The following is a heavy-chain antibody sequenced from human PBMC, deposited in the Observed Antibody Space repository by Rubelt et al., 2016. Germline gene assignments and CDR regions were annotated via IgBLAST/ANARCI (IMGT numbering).Heavy chain of an antibody. J-gene: IGHJ4*02. V-gene: IGHV4-34*01. CDR2: INHSGST. CDR3: ASGVVVPAATSFDY. CDR1: GGSFSGYY. D-gene: IGHD2-2*01. Sequence: QVQLQQWGAGLLKPSETLSLTCAVYGGSFSGYYWSWIRQPPGKGLEWIGEINHSGSTNYNPSLKGRVTISVDTAKNQFSLKLSSVTAADTAVYYCASGVVVPAATSFDYWGQGTLVTVSS.